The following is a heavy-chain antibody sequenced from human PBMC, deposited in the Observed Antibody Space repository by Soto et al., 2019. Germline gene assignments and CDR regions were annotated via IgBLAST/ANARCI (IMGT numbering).Heavy chain of an antibody. D-gene: IGHD7-27*01. J-gene: IGHJ4*02. CDR1: GGSISSSSYY. CDR3: TRANWYSEY. Sequence: SETLSLTCTVSGGSISSSSYYWSWIRQPPGKGLEWIGYIYYNGNTNYNHSLKSRVTMSVDTSRNQISLKLTTVTAADTAVYYCTRANWYSEYWGQGTLVTVSS. V-gene: IGHV4-61*01. CDR2: IYYNGNT.